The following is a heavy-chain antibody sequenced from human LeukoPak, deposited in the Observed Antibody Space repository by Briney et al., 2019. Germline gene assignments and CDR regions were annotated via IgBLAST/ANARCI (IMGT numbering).Heavy chain of an antibody. D-gene: IGHD6-13*01. Sequence: GGSLSLSCADSGFTFWMSWVRQAPGKGLEWVANIKEDGSEKYYVDSVKGRFTISRDNARNSLYLQMNSLRAEDTAVYYCASGRQLGYWGQGTLVTVSS. V-gene: IGHV3-7*01. J-gene: IGHJ4*02. CDR2: IKEDGSEK. CDR3: ASGRQLGY. CDR1: GFTFW.